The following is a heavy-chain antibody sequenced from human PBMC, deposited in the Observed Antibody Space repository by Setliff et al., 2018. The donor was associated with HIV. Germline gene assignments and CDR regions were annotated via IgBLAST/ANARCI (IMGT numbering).Heavy chain of an antibody. CDR2: IFYSGST. CDR3: AKTSVGATGLYAFDI. V-gene: IGHV4-39*01. D-gene: IGHD1-26*01. J-gene: IGHJ3*02. Sequence: SETLSLTCTVSGDSISSSSYYWGWIRQPPGKGLEWIGSIFYSGSTYYNPSLKSRLIMSVDTSKNQFSLKLSSVTAADTAVYYCAKTSVGATGLYAFDIWGQGTTVTVS. CDR1: GDSISSSSYY.